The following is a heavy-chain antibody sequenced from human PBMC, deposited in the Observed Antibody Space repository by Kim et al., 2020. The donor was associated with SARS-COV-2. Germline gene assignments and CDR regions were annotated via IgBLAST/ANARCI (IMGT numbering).Heavy chain of an antibody. CDR3: ARDWGPLERGGGYFDY. Sequence: GGSLRLSCAASGFTFSSYAMHWVRQAPGKGLEWVAVISYDGSNKYYADSVKGRFTISRDNSKNTLYLQMNSLRAEDTAVYYCARDWGPLERGGGYFDYWGQGTLVTVSS. D-gene: IGHD1-1*01. V-gene: IGHV3-30-3*01. J-gene: IGHJ4*02. CDR1: GFTFSSYA. CDR2: ISYDGSNK.